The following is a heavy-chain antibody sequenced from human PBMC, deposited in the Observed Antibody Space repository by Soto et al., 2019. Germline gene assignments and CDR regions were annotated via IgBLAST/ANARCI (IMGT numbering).Heavy chain of an antibody. CDR2: IYYSGST. CDR1: GGCISSGGYY. D-gene: IGHD5-18*01. V-gene: IGHV4-31*03. CDR3: ARAGYSYGNYFDY. Sequence: SETLSLTCTVSGGCISSGGYYWSWIRQHPGKGLEWIGYIYYSGSTYYNPSLKSRVTISVDTSKNQFSLKLSSVTAADTAVYYCARAGYSYGNYFDYWGQGTLVTVSS. J-gene: IGHJ4*02.